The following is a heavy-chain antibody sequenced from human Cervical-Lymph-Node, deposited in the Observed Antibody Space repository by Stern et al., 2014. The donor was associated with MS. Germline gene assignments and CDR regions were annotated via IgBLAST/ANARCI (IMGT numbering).Heavy chain of an antibody. CDR1: GNIFTSYS. CDR2: INPIGGTT. V-gene: IGHV1-46*01. J-gene: IGHJ4*02. Sequence: QMQLVQSGAEVKGPGASVKLSCKASGNIFTSYSVHCIRQAPGQGLEWMGIINPIGGTTTYTQRFQDRLTLTRDTSTRTIYMGLSSLRSEDTAVYYCALYADTFYWGQGTLVTVSS. D-gene: IGHD2-2*01. CDR3: ALYADTFY.